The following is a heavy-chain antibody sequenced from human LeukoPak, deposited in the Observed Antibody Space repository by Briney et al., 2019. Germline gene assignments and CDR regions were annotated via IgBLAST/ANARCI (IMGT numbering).Heavy chain of an antibody. J-gene: IGHJ4*02. D-gene: IGHD3-22*01. CDR2: FDPEDGET. CDR3: ATDHDSSGYYHFDY. CDR1: GYTLTELS. Sequence: EASVKVSCKVSGYTLTELSMHWVRQAPGKGLEWMGGFDPEDGETIYAQKFQGRVTMTEDTSTDTAYMELSSLRSEDTAVYYCATDHDSSGYYHFDYWGQGTLVTVSS. V-gene: IGHV1-24*01.